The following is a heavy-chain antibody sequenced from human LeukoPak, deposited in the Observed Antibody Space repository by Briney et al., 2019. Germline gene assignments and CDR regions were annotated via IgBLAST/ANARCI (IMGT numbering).Heavy chain of an antibody. Sequence: SVKVSCTSSGSTFSSYAISWVRQAPGQGLEWKGRIIPIFGTANYAQKFQGRVTITADKSTSTAYMELSSLRSEDTAVYYCARDHDYEGWFDPWGQGTLVTVSS. J-gene: IGHJ5*02. CDR1: GSTFSSYA. CDR2: IIPIFGTA. V-gene: IGHV1-69*06. D-gene: IGHD4-17*01. CDR3: ARDHDYEGWFDP.